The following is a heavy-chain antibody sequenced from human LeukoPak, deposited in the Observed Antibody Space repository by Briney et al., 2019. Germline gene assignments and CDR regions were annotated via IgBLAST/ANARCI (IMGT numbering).Heavy chain of an antibody. CDR2: IKSKTDGGTT. Sequence: MSGGSLLLSCAASGFTFSNAWMSWVRQAPGKGLEWVGRIKSKTDGGTTDYAAPVKGRFTISRDDSKNTLYLQMNSLKTEDTAVYYCTTTSDEVATTDFDYWGQGTLVTVSS. CDR3: TTTSDEVATTDFDY. CDR1: GFTFSNAW. V-gene: IGHV3-15*01. J-gene: IGHJ4*02. D-gene: IGHD5-24*01.